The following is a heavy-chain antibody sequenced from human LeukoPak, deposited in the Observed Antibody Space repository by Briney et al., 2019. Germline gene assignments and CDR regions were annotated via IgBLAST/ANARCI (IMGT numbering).Heavy chain of an antibody. CDR3: ARDRYGRIDY. V-gene: IGHV3-48*04. D-gene: IGHD5-18*01. CDR1: GFTLSSYA. Sequence: QPGGSLRLSCAASGFTLSSYAMNWVRQAPGKGLEWVSYISSSGSTIYYADSVKGRFTISRDNAKNSLYLQMNSLRAEDTAVYYCARDRYGRIDYWGQGTLVTVSS. J-gene: IGHJ4*02. CDR2: ISSSGSTI.